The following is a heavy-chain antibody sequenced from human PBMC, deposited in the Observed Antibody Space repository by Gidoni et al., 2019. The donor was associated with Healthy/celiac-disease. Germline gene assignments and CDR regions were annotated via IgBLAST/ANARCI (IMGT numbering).Heavy chain of an antibody. CDR2: IRSKAYGGTT. D-gene: IGHD3-3*01. CDR3: TRDERFGGRLGYFDL. CDR1: GFTFGDYA. V-gene: IGHV3-49*03. Sequence: EVQLVESGGGLVQPGRSLRLSCTASGFTFGDYAMSWFRQAPGKGLEWVGFIRSKAYGGTTEYAASVKGRFTISRDDSKSIAYLQMNSLKTEDTAVYYCTRDERFGGRLGYFDLWGRGTLVTVSS. J-gene: IGHJ2*01.